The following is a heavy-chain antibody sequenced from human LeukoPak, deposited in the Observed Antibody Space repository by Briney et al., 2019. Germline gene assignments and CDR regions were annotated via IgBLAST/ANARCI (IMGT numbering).Heavy chain of an antibody. CDR2: TSSDGNNK. CDR3: AKERGYCSSTSCYGLFDP. J-gene: IGHJ5*02. D-gene: IGHD2-2*01. V-gene: IGHV3-30-3*01. Sequence: GRSLRLSCAASGFTFSSYTMHWVRQAPGKGLEWVAVTSSDGNNKYYADSVKGRFTISRDNSKNTLYLQMNSLRAEDTAVYYCAKERGYCSSTSCYGLFDPWGQGTLVTVSS. CDR1: GFTFSSYT.